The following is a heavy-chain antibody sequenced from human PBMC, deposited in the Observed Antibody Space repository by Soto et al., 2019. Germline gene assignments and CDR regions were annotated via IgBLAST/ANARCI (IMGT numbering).Heavy chain of an antibody. J-gene: IGHJ4*02. Sequence: QVQLQESGPGLVKPSQTLSLTCTVSGGSISSGGYYWSWIRQHPGKGLEWIGYIYYSGSTYYNPSLKSRVTISVDTSKNQFSLKLSSVTAADTAVYYCARGVANRGGAARPFDYWGQGTLVTVSS. CDR2: IYYSGST. CDR1: GGSISSGGYY. CDR3: ARGVANRGGAARPFDY. V-gene: IGHV4-31*03. D-gene: IGHD6-6*01.